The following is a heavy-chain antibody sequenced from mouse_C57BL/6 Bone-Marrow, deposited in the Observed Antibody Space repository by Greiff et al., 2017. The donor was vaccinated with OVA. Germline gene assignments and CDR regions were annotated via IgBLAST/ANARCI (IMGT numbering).Heavy chain of an antibody. Sequence: EVQRVESGAELVRPGASVKLSCTASGFNIKDDYMHWVKQRPEQGLEWIGWIDPENGDTAYASKFQGKATITADTSSNTAYLQLSSLTSEDTAVYYCTPITTVRDYWGQGTTLTVSS. CDR2: IDPENGDT. CDR1: GFNIKDDY. J-gene: IGHJ2*01. V-gene: IGHV14-4*01. D-gene: IGHD1-1*01. CDR3: TPITTVRDY.